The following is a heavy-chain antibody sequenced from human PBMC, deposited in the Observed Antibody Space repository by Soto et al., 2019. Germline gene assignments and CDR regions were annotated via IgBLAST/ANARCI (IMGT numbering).Heavy chain of an antibody. Sequence: QVQLVQSGAEVKKPGSSVKVSCKASGGTFSSYAISWVRQAPGQGLEWMGGIIPIFGTANYAQKFQGRVTITADKSTSTAYMELSSLRSEDTAVYYCAVTSLPYCSSTSCYEVWFDPWGQGTLVTVSS. CDR1: GGTFSSYA. V-gene: IGHV1-69*06. J-gene: IGHJ5*02. CDR3: AVTSLPYCSSTSCYEVWFDP. CDR2: IIPIFGTA. D-gene: IGHD2-2*01.